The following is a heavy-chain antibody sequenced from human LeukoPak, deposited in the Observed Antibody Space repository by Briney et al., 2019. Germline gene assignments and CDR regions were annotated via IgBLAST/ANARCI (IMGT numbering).Heavy chain of an antibody. Sequence: SETLPLTCTVSGGSISTYYWSWIRQPPGKGLEWIGYIYYSGSTNYNPSVKGRVTMSVDTSKKQFSLNLSSLTAADTAVYYCARGGTAVVTPYAFDIWGQGTMVTVSS. CDR1: GGSISTYY. CDR2: IYYSGST. D-gene: IGHD4-23*01. V-gene: IGHV4-59*01. J-gene: IGHJ3*02. CDR3: ARGGTAVVTPYAFDI.